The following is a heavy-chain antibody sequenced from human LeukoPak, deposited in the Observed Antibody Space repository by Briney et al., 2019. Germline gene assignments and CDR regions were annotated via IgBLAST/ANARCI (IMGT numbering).Heavy chain of an antibody. Sequence: ASVKVSCKASGGTFSSYAISWVRQAPGQGLEWMGRIIPILGIANYAQKFQGRVTITADKSTSTAYMELSSLRSEDTAVYYCAREIGITMIVVVNTGVDYFDYWGQGTLVTVSS. CDR1: GGTFSSYA. V-gene: IGHV1-69*04. J-gene: IGHJ4*02. D-gene: IGHD3-22*01. CDR2: IIPILGIA. CDR3: AREIGITMIVVVNTGVDYFDY.